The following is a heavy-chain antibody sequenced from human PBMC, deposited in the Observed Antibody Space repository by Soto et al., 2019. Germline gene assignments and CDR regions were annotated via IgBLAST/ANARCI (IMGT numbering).Heavy chain of an antibody. V-gene: IGHV3-23*01. CDR2: ISDSGGST. CDR3: ASSMGARLY. D-gene: IGHD6-6*01. J-gene: IGHJ4*02. Sequence: EVQLLESGGGLVQPGGSLRLSCAASGFTFSNYAMSWVRQTPGKGLEWVSTISDSGGSTYYAGSVKGRFTISRDNSKNTLYLQMNSLRADDTAIYYSASSMGARLYWGQGTLVTVSS. CDR1: GFTFSNYA.